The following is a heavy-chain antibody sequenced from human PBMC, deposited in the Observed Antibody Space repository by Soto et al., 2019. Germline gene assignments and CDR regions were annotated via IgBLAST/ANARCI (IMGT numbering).Heavy chain of an antibody. J-gene: IGHJ6*02. CDR1: GGTFSSYA. CDR2: IIPIFGTA. Sequence: ASVKVSCKASGGTFSSYAISWVRQAPGQGLEWMGGIIPIFGTANYAQKFQGRVTITADKSTSTAYMELSSLRSEDTAVYYCARVDYDILTGYYPLYYGMDVWGQGTTVTVSS. CDR3: ARVDYDILTGYYPLYYGMDV. V-gene: IGHV1-69*06. D-gene: IGHD3-9*01.